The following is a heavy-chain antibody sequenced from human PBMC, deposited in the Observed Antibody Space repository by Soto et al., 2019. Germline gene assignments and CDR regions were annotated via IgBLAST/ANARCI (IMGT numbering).Heavy chain of an antibody. Sequence: EEQLVESGGGLVKPGGSLRLSCAGSGFTFSLAWMNWVRQAPGKGLEWVGRNKSEGSGGTTDYAAPVKGRFTISRDDSINTLYLQRNTLKTEDTAVYYCTHSWTYYSDNSVWCQGTMVTVSS. CDR2: NKSEGSGGTT. V-gene: IGHV3-15*07. CDR3: THSWTYYSDNSV. CDR1: GFTFSLAW. J-gene: IGHJ3*01. D-gene: IGHD3-22*01.